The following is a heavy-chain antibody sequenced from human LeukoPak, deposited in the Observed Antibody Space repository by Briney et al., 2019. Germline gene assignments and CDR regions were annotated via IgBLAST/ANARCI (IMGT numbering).Heavy chain of an antibody. D-gene: IGHD6-19*01. CDR1: GYTFTSYG. CDR3: AREVSSSGWYDTPFDY. Sequence: ASVKVSCKASGYTFTSYGISWVRQAPGQGLEWMGWISAYNGNTNYAQKFQGRVTMTRDTSTSTVYMELSSLRSEDTAVYYCAREVSSSGWYDTPFDYWGQGTLVTVSS. V-gene: IGHV1-18*01. J-gene: IGHJ4*02. CDR2: ISAYNGNT.